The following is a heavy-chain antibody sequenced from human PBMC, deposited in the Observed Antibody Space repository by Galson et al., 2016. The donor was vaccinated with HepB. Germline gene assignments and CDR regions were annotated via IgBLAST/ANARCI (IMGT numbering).Heavy chain of an antibody. V-gene: IGHV3-33*01. CDR1: GFTFSNYA. CDR2: IWYDGSHQ. D-gene: IGHD6-19*01. J-gene: IGHJ4*02. Sequence: SLRLSCAASGFTFSNYAMHWVRQAPGKGLEWVAVIWYDGSHQYYGDSVKGRFTISRDNSKNTLYLQMNSLRAEDTAVYYCATVLVKAVAFDSWGQGTLVTVSS. CDR3: ATVLVKAVAFDS.